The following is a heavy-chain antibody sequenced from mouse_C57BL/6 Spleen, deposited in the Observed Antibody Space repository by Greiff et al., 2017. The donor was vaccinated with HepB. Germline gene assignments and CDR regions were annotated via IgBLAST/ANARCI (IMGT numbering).Heavy chain of an antibody. Sequence: VQLKESGAELVKPGASVKLSCKASGYTFTEYTIHWVKQRSGQGLEWIGWFYPGSGSIKYNEKFKDKATLTADKSSSTVYMELSRLTSEDSAVYFCARHEGGADGYTTLFAYWGQGTLVTVSA. CDR2: FYPGSGSI. J-gene: IGHJ3*01. V-gene: IGHV1-62-2*01. CDR1: GYTFTEYT. CDR3: ARHEGGADGYTTLFAY. D-gene: IGHD2-3*01.